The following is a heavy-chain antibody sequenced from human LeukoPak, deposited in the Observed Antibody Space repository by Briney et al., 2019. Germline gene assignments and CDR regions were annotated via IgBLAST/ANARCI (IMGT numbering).Heavy chain of an antibody. Sequence: SSETLSLTCIVSGGSISSYYWSWIRQPPGKGLEWIGYIYYSGSTNYNPSLKSRVTISVDTSKNQFSLKLSSVTAADTAVYYRARDRYCSSTSCNYLGDAFDIWGQGTMVTVSS. CDR3: ARDRYCSSTSCNYLGDAFDI. D-gene: IGHD2-2*01. J-gene: IGHJ3*02. V-gene: IGHV4-59*01. CDR2: IYYSGST. CDR1: GGSISSYY.